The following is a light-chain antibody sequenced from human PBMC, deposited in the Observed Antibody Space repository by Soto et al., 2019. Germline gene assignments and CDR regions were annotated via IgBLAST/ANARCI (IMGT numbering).Light chain of an antibody. V-gene: IGKV1-9*01. CDR1: QGISSY. J-gene: IGKJ1*01. Sequence: DIQLTQSPSFLSASVGDRVTITCRASQGISSYLAWYQQKPGKAPKLLIYAASTLQSGVPSRFTGSGSGTEFTLTISSLQPEDFATYYCHQLNSYPWTFGQGPKVEIK. CDR2: AAS. CDR3: HQLNSYPWT.